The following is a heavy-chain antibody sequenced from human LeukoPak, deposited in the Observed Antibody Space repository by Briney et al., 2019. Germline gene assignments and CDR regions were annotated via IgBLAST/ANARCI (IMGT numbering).Heavy chain of an antibody. CDR2: FDPEDGET. CDR1: GYTLTELS. Sequence: ASVKVSCKVSGYTLTELSMHWVRQAPGKGLEWMGGFDPEDGETICAQKFQGRVTMTEDTSTDTAYMELSSLRSEDTAVYYCARERDIVVVPAAGNWFDPWGQGTLVTVSS. V-gene: IGHV1-24*01. J-gene: IGHJ5*02. CDR3: ARERDIVVVPAAGNWFDP. D-gene: IGHD2-2*01.